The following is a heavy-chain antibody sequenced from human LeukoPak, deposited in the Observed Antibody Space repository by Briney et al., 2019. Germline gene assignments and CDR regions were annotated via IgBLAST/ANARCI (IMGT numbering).Heavy chain of an antibody. CDR2: IYYSGSN. CDR3: AKGSYGGDY. Sequence: SETLSLTCTVSGVSISNYYWSWIRQPPGKGLEWIGYIYYSGSNNYNPSLKSRVTISVDTSKNQFSLKLSSVTAADTAVYYCAKGSYGGDYWGQGTLVAVSS. D-gene: IGHD3-10*01. CDR1: GVSISNYY. V-gene: IGHV4-59*08. J-gene: IGHJ4*02.